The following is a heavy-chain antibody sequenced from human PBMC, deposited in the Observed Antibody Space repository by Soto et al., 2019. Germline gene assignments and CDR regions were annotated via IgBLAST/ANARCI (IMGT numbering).Heavy chain of an antibody. J-gene: IGHJ5*02. CDR3: ARGGWELRFTS. V-gene: IGHV4-34*01. D-gene: IGHD1-26*01. CDR2: IDHSGSA. CDR1: GGSFSGYY. Sequence: QVQLQQWGAGLSKPSETLSLTCAVYGGSFSGYYWSWIRQPPGKGLEWIGEIDHSGSANYNPSLKSRVTISIDTSKTQFSLKLTSVTAADTALYYCARGGWELRFTSWGQGTLVTVSA.